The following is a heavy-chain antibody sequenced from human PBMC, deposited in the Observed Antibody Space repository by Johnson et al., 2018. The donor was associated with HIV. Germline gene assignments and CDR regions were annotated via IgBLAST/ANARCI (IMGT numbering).Heavy chain of an antibody. J-gene: IGHJ3*02. CDR2: ISYNEDKK. Sequence: QVQLVESGGGVVQPGKSLRLSCAASGFTFRTFPMHWVRQAPGKGLEWMAFISYNEDKKYYANSVKGRFTISRDNSKNTLYLQMGSLRAEDTAVYYCARGEGGTYLPDAFDIWGQGTMVTVSS. V-gene: IGHV3-30*14. CDR3: ARGEGGTYLPDAFDI. CDR1: GFTFRTFP. D-gene: IGHD1-26*01.